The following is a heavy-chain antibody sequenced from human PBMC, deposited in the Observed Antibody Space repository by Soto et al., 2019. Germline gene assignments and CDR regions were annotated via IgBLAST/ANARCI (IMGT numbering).Heavy chain of an antibody. V-gene: IGHV1-2*04. D-gene: IGHD3-10*01. Sequence: ASVKVSCKASGYTFTGYYMHWVRQAPGQGLEWMGWINPNSGGTNYAQKFQGWVTMTRDTSISTAYMELSRLRSDDTAVYYCARDQGPWFGEFRDAFDIWGQGTMVTVSS. CDR2: INPNSGGT. J-gene: IGHJ3*02. CDR3: ARDQGPWFGEFRDAFDI. CDR1: GYTFTGYY.